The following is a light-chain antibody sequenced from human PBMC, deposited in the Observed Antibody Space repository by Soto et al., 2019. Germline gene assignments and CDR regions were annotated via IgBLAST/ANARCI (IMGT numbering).Light chain of an antibody. Sequence: DIQMTQSPYTLSASVGCRFTITCRASQNINRWLAWYQQKPGEAQKLLIIDASSLGSGVPSRFSGSGSGTEFTLTISSLQPDDFATYYCQQYNSYPWTFGQGTRVDIK. CDR1: QNINRW. J-gene: IGKJ1*01. V-gene: IGKV1-5*01. CDR3: QQYNSYPWT. CDR2: DAS.